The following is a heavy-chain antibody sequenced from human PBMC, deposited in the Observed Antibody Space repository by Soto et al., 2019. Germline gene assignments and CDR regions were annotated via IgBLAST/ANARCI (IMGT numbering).Heavy chain of an antibody. CDR1: GGSISSISSY. CDR2: VYYSGST. D-gene: IGHD4-17*01. J-gene: IGHJ4*02. Sequence: SETLSLTCTVSGGSISSISSYWGWIRQPPGKGLEWIGNVYYSGSTYSNPSLKSRLTISADTSKNQFSLKLSSVTAADTAVYYCAIGERDGDYDYWGQGTLVTVSS. V-gene: IGHV4-39*01. CDR3: AIGERDGDYDY.